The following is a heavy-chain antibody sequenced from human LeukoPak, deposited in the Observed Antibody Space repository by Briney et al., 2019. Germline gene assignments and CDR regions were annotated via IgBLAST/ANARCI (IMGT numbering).Heavy chain of an antibody. CDR3: ARELLWFGEFPDAFDI. V-gene: IGHV4-34*01. J-gene: IGHJ3*02. Sequence: SETLSLTCAVYGGSFSGYYWSWIRQRPGKGLEWIGEINHSGSTNYNPSLKSRVTISVDTSKNQFSLKLSSVTAADTAVYYCARELLWFGEFPDAFDIWGQGTMVTVSS. CDR2: INHSGST. CDR1: GGSFSGYY. D-gene: IGHD3-10*01.